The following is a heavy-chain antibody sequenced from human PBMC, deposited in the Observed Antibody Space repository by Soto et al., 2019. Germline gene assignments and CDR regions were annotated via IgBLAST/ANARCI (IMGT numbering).Heavy chain of an antibody. CDR1: AFTFSSYW. D-gene: IGHD1-26*01. CDR3: ARGKWELDYYYYGMDV. Sequence: LRLSCAASAFTFSSYWMTWVRQSPGKGLEWVANIKQDGSEKYYVDSVKGRFTISRDNAYNSLYLQMNSLRAEDTAVYYCARGKWELDYYYYGMDVWGQGTTVTVS. CDR2: IKQDGSEK. V-gene: IGHV3-7*01. J-gene: IGHJ6*02.